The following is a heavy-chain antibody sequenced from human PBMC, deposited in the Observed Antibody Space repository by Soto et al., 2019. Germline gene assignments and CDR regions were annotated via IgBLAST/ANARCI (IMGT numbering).Heavy chain of an antibody. Sequence: KPSETLSLTCTVSGGSISSYYCSWIRQPPGKGLEWIGYIYYSGSTNYNPSLKSRVTISVDTSKNQFSLKLSSVTAADTAVYYCARGPTAATPIDYWGQGTLVTVSS. CDR3: ARGPTAATPIDY. V-gene: IGHV4-59*01. CDR1: GGSISSYY. CDR2: IYYSGST. J-gene: IGHJ4*02. D-gene: IGHD4-17*01.